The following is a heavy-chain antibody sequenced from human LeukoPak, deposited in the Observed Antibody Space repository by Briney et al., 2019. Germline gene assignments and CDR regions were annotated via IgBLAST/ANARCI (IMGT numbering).Heavy chain of an antibody. CDR2: IKEDGSIQ. J-gene: IGHJ4*02. CDR3: ARDVWTGVAVSDC. V-gene: IGHV3-7*01. Sequence: HPGGSLRLSCVASGFTFSSYWMTWVRQAPGKGLEWLANIKEDGSIQYYLDSVRGRFTISRDNAKTSVYLQLNSLRADDTAVYYCARDVWTGVAVSDCWGQGTLVTVSS. CDR1: GFTFSSYW. D-gene: IGHD6-19*01.